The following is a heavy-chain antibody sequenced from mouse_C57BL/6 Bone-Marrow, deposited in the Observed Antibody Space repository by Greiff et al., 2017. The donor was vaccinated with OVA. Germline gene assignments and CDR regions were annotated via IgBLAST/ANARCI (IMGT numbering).Heavy chain of an antibody. J-gene: IGHJ3*01. CDR2: IYPRSGNT. D-gene: IGHD2-1*01. Sequence: QVQLQQSGAELARPGASVKLSCKASGYTFTSYGISWVKQRTGQGLEWNGEIYPRSGNTYYNEKFKGKATLTADKSSSTAYMELRSLTSEDSAVYFCAEGNLAWFAYWGQGTLVTVSA. CDR1: GYTFTSYG. V-gene: IGHV1-81*01. CDR3: AEGNLAWFAY.